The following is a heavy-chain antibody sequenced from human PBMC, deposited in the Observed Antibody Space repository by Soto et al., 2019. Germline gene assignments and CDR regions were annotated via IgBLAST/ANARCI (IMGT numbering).Heavy chain of an antibody. Sequence: SSSSYYWCWIRQSPGKGLEWVAVISYDGSNKYYADSVKGRFTISRDNSKNTLYLQMNSLRAEDTAVYYCAKDLESYYYYGMDVWGQGTTVTVSS. V-gene: IGHV3-30*18. CDR2: ISYDGSNK. J-gene: IGHJ6*02. CDR3: AKDLESYYYYGMDV. CDR1: SSSSYY.